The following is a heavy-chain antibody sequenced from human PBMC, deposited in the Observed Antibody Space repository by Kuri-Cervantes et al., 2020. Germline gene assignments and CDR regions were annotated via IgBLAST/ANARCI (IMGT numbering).Heavy chain of an antibody. V-gene: IGHV1-18*01. CDR3: ASGIDTAMFFNGMDV. Sequence: ASVKVSCKASGYTFTSYGISWVRQAPGQGLEWMGWISAYNGNTNYAQKLQGRVTMTTDTSTSTAYMELRSLRSDDTAVYYCASGIDTAMFFNGMDVWGQGTTVTVSS. D-gene: IGHD5-18*01. CDR1: GYTFTSYG. CDR2: ISAYNGNT. J-gene: IGHJ6*02.